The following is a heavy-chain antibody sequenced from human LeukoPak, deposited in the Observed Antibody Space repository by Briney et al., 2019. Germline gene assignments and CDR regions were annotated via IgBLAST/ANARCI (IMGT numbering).Heavy chain of an antibody. CDR1: GGSISSYY. Sequence: PSETLSLTCTVSGGSISSYYWSWIRQPPGKGLEWIGYIYYSGSTNYNPSLKSRVTISVDTSKNQFSLKLSSVTAADTAVYYCASRRPDDSSPPDSDYWGQGTLVTVSS. D-gene: IGHD6-6*01. CDR2: IYYSGST. J-gene: IGHJ4*02. V-gene: IGHV4-59*08. CDR3: ASRRPDDSSPPDSDY.